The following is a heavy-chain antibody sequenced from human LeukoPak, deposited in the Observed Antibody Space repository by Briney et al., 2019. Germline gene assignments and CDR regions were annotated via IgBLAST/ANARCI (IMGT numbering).Heavy chain of an antibody. V-gene: IGHV4-39*01. D-gene: IGHD6-13*01. CDR2: IYYSGST. Sequence: PSETLSLTCTVSGGSISSSSHYWGWIRQPPGKGLEWIGSIYYSGSTYYNPSLKSRVTISVDTSKNQFSLKLSSVTAADTAVYYCARTVYSSLDWGQGTLVTVSS. J-gene: IGHJ4*02. CDR1: GGSISSSSHY. CDR3: ARTVYSSLD.